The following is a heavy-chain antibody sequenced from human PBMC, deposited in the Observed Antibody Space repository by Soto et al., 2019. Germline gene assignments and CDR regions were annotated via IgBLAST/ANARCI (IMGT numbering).Heavy chain of an antibody. J-gene: IGHJ5*02. CDR3: ARDPNPYIVVVPAAKNWFDP. D-gene: IGHD2-2*01. Sequence: TGGSLRLSCAASGFTFSSYSMNWVRQAPGKGLEWVSSISSSSSYIYYADSVKGRFTISRDNAKNSLYLQMNSLRAEVTVVFYCARDPNPYIVVVPAAKNWFDPWGQGT. CDR1: GFTFSSYS. V-gene: IGHV3-21*01. CDR2: ISSSSSYI.